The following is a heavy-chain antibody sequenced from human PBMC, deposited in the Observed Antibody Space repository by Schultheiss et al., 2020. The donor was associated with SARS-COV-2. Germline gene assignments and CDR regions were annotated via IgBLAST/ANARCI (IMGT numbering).Heavy chain of an antibody. Sequence: ASVKVSCKASGYTFTGYYMHWVRQAPGQGLEWMGWINPNSGGTNYAQKFQGRVTMTRDTSISTAYMELSRLRSDDTAVYYCARGTDIVVVPAASGWFDPWGQGTLVTVSS. CDR3: ARGTDIVVVPAASGWFDP. J-gene: IGHJ5*02. V-gene: IGHV1-2*02. D-gene: IGHD2-2*01. CDR1: GYTFTGYY. CDR2: INPNSGGT.